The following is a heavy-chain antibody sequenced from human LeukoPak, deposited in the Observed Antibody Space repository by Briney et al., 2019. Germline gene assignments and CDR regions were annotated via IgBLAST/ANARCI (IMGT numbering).Heavy chain of an antibody. D-gene: IGHD3-9*01. V-gene: IGHV3-11*01. CDR1: GFNFSDYY. CDR2: ISISSNTI. CDR3: ANDNFGSPGY. Sequence: KSGGSLRLSCTASGFNFSDYYMSWIRQAPGKGLEWISYISISSNTIYYADSVKGRFTISRDNAKNSLYLQMNSLRTEDTALYYCANDNFGSPGYWGQGTLVIVSS. J-gene: IGHJ4*02.